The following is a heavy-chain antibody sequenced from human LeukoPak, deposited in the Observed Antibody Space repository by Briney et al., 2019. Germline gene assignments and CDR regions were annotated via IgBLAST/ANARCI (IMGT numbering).Heavy chain of an antibody. J-gene: IGHJ6*02. CDR1: GGSISSYY. V-gene: IGHV4-59*01. D-gene: IGHD1-7*01. CDR2: IYYSGST. CDR3: ARDNWNYGSSMDV. Sequence: SETLSLTCTVSGGSISSYYWSWIRRPPGKGLEWIGYIYYSGSTNYNPSLKSRVTISVDTSKNQFSLKLSSVTAADTAVYYCARDNWNYGSSMDVWGQGTTVTVSS.